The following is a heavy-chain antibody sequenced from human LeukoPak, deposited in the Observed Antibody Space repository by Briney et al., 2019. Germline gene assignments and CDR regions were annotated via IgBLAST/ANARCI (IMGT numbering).Heavy chain of an antibody. CDR2: IYYSGST. V-gene: IGHV4-59*01. J-gene: IGHJ4*02. CDR1: GGSISSYY. D-gene: IGHD4-23*01. CDR3: AREGLERWFAY. Sequence: PSETLSLTCTVSGGSISSYYWSWIRQPPGKGLEWIGYIYYSGSTNYNPSLKSRVTISVDTSKNQSSLKLSSVTAADTAVYYCAREGLERWFAYWGQGTLVTVSS.